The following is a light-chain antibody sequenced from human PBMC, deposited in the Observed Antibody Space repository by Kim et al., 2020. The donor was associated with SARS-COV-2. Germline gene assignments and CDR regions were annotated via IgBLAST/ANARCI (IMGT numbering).Light chain of an antibody. V-gene: IGLV3-21*04. CDR2: YDI. J-gene: IGLJ3*02. CDR3: QLCDSSRDHPV. Sequence: ALGKTARINSGGNTIGSKRVHRYQEKPGQAPALVIHYDIDRPSGIPERFSGSNSGNTATMTISRVEAGDEANYYCQLCDSSRDHPVFGGGTQLTVL. CDR1: TIGSKR.